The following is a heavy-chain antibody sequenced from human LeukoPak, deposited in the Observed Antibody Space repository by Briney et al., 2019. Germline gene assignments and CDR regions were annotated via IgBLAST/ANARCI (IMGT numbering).Heavy chain of an antibody. V-gene: IGHV3-9*01. CDR1: GFTFDDYA. CDR2: ISWNSGSI. J-gene: IGHJ4*02. D-gene: IGHD4-23*01. CDR3: ARHGNHGNIPDDY. Sequence: PGGSLRLSCAASGFTFDDYAMHWVRQAPGKGLEWVSGISWNSGSIGYADSVKGRFTISRDNAKNSLYLQMNSLRAEDTALYYCARHGNHGNIPDDYWGQGTLVTVSS.